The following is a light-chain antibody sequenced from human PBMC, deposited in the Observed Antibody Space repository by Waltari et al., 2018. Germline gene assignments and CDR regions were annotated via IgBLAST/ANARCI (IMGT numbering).Light chain of an antibody. Sequence: QSALTQPASVPVSPGQSITISCTGTSSDVGSYNLVSWYQQHPGKAPKLMIYEGSKRPSGVSNRFSGSKSGNTASLTISGLQAEDEADYYCCSYAGGSTYVFGTGTKVTVL. V-gene: IGLV2-23*01. CDR1: SSDVGSYNL. J-gene: IGLJ1*01. CDR3: CSYAGGSTYV. CDR2: EGS.